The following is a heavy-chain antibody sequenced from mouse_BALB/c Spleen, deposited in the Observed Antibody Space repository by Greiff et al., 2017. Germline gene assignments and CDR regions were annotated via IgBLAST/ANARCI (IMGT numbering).Heavy chain of an antibody. D-gene: IGHD2-4*01. CDR2: IYPGSGNT. CDR1: GYTFTDYY. Sequence: QVQLQQSGAELARPGASVKLSCKASGYTFTDYYINWVKQRTGQGLEWIGEIYPGSGNTYYNEKFKGKAKLTADKSSSTAYMQLSSLTSEDSAVYFCARYGVINYAMDYWGQGTSVTVSS. CDR3: ARYGVINYAMDY. V-gene: IGHV1-77*01. J-gene: IGHJ4*01.